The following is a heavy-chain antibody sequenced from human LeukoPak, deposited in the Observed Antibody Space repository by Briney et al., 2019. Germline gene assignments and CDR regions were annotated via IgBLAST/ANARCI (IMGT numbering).Heavy chain of an antibody. CDR2: IYYSGST. Sequence: SETLSLTCTVSGGSISSYYWSWIRQPPGKGLEWIGYIYYSGSTYYNPSLKSRVTISVDTSKNQFSLKLSSVTAADTAVYYCARETGAGRESDNYFDYWGQGTLVTVSS. CDR3: ARETGAGRESDNYFDY. V-gene: IGHV4-30-4*01. D-gene: IGHD1-14*01. J-gene: IGHJ4*02. CDR1: GGSISSYY.